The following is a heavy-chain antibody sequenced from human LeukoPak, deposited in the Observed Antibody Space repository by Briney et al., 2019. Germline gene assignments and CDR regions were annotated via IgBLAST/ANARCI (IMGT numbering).Heavy chain of an antibody. J-gene: IGHJ4*02. V-gene: IGHV4-39*07. CDR1: GGSISSSSYY. CDR2: IYYSGST. CDR3: ASGRGAGDGSGY. Sequence: SETLSLTCTVSGGSISSSSYYWGWSRQPPGKGLEWIGSIYYSGSTYYNPSLKSRVTISVDTSKNQFSLRLSSVTAADTAVYYCASGRGAGDGSGYWGQGTLATVSS. D-gene: IGHD1-26*01.